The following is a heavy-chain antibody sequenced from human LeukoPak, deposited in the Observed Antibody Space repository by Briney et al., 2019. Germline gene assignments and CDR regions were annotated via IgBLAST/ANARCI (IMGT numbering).Heavy chain of an antibody. CDR1: GFTFSSYV. D-gene: IGHD5-24*01. V-gene: IGHV3-74*01. CDR3: ARDWVYKIDY. Sequence: GGSLRLSCETAGFTFSSYVMHWVRRTPGKGLVWVSRISHGGIISYADSVKGRFTISRDNAKNTLTLQMNSLRVEDTAVYFCARDWVYKIDYWGRGTLVTVSS. CDR2: ISHGGII. J-gene: IGHJ4*02.